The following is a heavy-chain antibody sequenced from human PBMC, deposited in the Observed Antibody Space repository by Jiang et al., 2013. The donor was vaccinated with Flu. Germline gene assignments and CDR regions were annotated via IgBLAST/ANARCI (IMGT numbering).Heavy chain of an antibody. CDR2: IGTAGDT. CDR3: ARANDFWSGYYTY. J-gene: IGHJ4*02. CDR1: DSPSVATT. V-gene: IGHV3-13*01. D-gene: IGHD3-3*01. Sequence: VQLLESGGGLVQPGGSRRDSPVQPLDSPSVATTCTGSAKLQEKVLEWVSAIGTAGDTYYPGSVKGRFTISRENAKNSLYLQMNSLRAEDTAVYYCARANDFWSGYYTYWGQGTLVTVSS.